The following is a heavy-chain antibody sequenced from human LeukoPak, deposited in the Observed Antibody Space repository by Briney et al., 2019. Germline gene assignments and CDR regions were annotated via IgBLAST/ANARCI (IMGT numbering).Heavy chain of an antibody. V-gene: IGHV6-1*01. CDR2: TYYRSKWYN. CDR3: ARSSNLHYFDY. J-gene: IGHJ4*02. CDR1: GDRVSNNSDI. Sequence: NPSQTLALTCAISGDRVSNNSDIWIWIRQSPSRGLQWLERTYYRSKWYNDYAVSVKSRITLNVDTSKNQFSLQLSSVTPEDTAVYYCARSSNLHYFDYWGQGTQVTVSS.